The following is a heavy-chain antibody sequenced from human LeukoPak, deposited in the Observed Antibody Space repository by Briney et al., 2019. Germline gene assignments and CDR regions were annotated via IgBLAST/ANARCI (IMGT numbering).Heavy chain of an antibody. CDR3: ARGAGYNYPYYFDY. D-gene: IGHD5-24*01. CDR1: GLTFQNYG. Sequence: GGSLRLSCAASGLTFQNYGMSWVRQVPGKGLEWVSGINWNGGSTSHADSVKGRFIISRDDSKNTLYLQMNSLRAEDTAVYYCARGAGYNYPYYFDYWGQGTLVTVSS. V-gene: IGHV3-20*04. J-gene: IGHJ4*02. CDR2: INWNGGST.